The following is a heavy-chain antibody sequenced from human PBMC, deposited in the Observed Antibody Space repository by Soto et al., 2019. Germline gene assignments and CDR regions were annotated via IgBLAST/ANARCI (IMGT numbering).Heavy chain of an antibody. CDR2: IKIKAYGGTT. V-gene: IGHV3-49*05. CDR3: TRNYFDSSGYDFLYGMDV. J-gene: IGHJ6*02. D-gene: IGHD3-22*01. Sequence: EVQLVESGGGLVKPGRSLRLSCTAAGFSIGDYAMSWFRQAPGKGLEWVGFIKIKAYGGTTEYAESVKGRFTISRDDSKSIAYLQMNRLKSEDTAVYYCTRNYFDSSGYDFLYGMDVWGQGTTVTVSS. CDR1: GFSIGDYA.